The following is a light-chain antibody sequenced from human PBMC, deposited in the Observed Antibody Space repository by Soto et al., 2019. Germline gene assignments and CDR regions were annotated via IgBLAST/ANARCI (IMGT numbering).Light chain of an antibody. CDR3: QQRSNWPPV. CDR1: QSVSSY. Sequence: EIVLTQSPATLSLSPGERATLSCRASQSVSSYLAWYQQKPGQAPRLLIYDTYNRATGIPARFSGSGSGTDFTLTISILEPEDFAVYYCQQRSNWPPVFGQGTRLEIK. CDR2: DTY. V-gene: IGKV3-11*01. J-gene: IGKJ5*01.